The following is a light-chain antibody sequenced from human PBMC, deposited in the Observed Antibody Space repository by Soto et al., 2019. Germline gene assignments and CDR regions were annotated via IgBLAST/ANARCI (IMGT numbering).Light chain of an antibody. CDR3: SSYVGSSNVV. J-gene: IGLJ2*01. V-gene: IGLV2-8*01. CDR2: KVS. CDR1: SSDVGGYNY. Sequence: QSALTQPPSASGSPGQSVTISCTGTSSDVGGYNYVSWYQQHPGKAPKVVIYKVSQRPSGVPDRFSGSKSDNTASLTVSGLQAEDEADYYCSSYVGSSNVVFGGGTKLTVL.